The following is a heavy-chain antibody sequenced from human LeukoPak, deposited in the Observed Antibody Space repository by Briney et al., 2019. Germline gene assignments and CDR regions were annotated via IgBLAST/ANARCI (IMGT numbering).Heavy chain of an antibody. D-gene: IGHD3-22*01. CDR3: ARARVSGYYYFGMDV. CDR2: IYYSGST. V-gene: IGHV4-59*01. J-gene: IGHJ6*04. CDR1: GGSISSYY. Sequence: PSETLSLTCTVSGGSISSYYWSWIRQPPGKGLEWIGYIYYSGSTNYNPSLKSRVTISVDTSKNQFSLKLSSVTAADTAVYYCARARVSGYYYFGMDVWGKGTTVTISS.